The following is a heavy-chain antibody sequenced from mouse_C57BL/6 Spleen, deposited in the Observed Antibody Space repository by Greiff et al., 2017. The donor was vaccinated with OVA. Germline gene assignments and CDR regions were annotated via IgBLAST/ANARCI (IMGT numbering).Heavy chain of an antibody. J-gene: IGHJ4*01. V-gene: IGHV1-5*01. Sequence: VQLQQSGPVLARPGASVKMSCKTSGYTFTSYWMHWVNQRPGQGLEWIGAIYPGNSDTSYNQKFKGKAKLTAVTSASTAYMELSSLTNEDSAVYYCTRGLRVPYYYAMDYWGQGTSVTVSS. CDR3: TRGLRVPYYYAMDY. CDR1: GYTFTSYW. CDR2: IYPGNSDT. D-gene: IGHD2-4*01.